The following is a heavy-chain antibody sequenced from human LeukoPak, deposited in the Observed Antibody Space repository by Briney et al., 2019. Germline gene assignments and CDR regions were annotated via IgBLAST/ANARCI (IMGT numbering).Heavy chain of an antibody. Sequence: GGSLRLSCAASGFTFSSYSMNWVRQAPGKGLEWVSYISSSSSTIYYADSVKGRFTISRDNAKNSLYLQMNSLRAEDTAVYYCARDYRPGDYDILTGYSPIDAFDIWGQGTMVTVSS. CDR3: ARDYRPGDYDILTGYSPIDAFDI. D-gene: IGHD3-9*01. CDR1: GFTFSSYS. CDR2: ISSSSSTI. V-gene: IGHV3-48*01. J-gene: IGHJ3*02.